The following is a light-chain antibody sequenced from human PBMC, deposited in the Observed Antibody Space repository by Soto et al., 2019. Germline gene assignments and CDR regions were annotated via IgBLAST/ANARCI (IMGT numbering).Light chain of an antibody. CDR2: LNSDGSH. J-gene: IGLJ2*01. V-gene: IGLV4-69*01. Sequence: QSVLTQSPSASASLGASVKLTCTLSSGHNNYAIAWHQQQPEKGPRYLMKLNSDGSHSKGDGIPDRFSGSSSGTERYLTISRLQAEDEADYYCQTWGTGIVVFGRGTKLTVL. CDR3: QTWGTGIVV. CDR1: SGHNNYA.